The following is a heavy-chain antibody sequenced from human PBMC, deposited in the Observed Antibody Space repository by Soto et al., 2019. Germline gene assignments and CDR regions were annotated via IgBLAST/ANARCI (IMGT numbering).Heavy chain of an antibody. CDR2: INMDGSST. CDR3: ARGPRGLYHHDY. Sequence: HPGGSLRLSCAASGFTFSGDWMHWVRQAAGKGLVWVSRINMDGSSTNYADSVKGRFTISRDNAKNTLYLQMNSLIVDDTAVYYCARGPRGLYHHDYWGQGALVTVSS. V-gene: IGHV3-74*01. CDR1: GFTFSGDW. D-gene: IGHD2-2*01. J-gene: IGHJ4*02.